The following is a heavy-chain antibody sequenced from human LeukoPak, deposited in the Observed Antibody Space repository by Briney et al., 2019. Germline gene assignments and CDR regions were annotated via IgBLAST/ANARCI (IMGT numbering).Heavy chain of an antibody. Sequence: GGSLRLSCAASGFTFSSYGMHWVRQAPGKGLEWVAVISYDGSNKYYADSVKGRFTISRDNSKNTLYLQMNSLRAEDTAVYYCASLVVDTAVSYWGQGTLVTVSS. V-gene: IGHV3-30*03. CDR2: ISYDGSNK. CDR3: ASLVVDTAVSY. D-gene: IGHD5-18*01. J-gene: IGHJ4*02. CDR1: GFTFSSYG.